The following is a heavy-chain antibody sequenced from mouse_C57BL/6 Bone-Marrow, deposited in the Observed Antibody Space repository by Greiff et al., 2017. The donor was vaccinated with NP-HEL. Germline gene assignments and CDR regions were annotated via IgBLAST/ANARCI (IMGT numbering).Heavy chain of an antibody. D-gene: IGHD1-1*01. V-gene: IGHV5-6*01. CDR3: ASPFYYYGSSPFDY. CDR2: ISSGGSYT. Sequence: EVHLVESGGDLVKPGGSLKLSCAASGFTFSSYGMSWVRQTPDKRLEWVATISSGGSYTYYLDSVKGRFTISRDNAKNTLYLQMSSLKSEDTAMYYCASPFYYYGSSPFDYWGQGTTLTVSS. CDR1: GFTFSSYG. J-gene: IGHJ2*01.